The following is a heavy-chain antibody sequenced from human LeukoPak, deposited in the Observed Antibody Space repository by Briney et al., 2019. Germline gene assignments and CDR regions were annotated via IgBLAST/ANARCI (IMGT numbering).Heavy chain of an antibody. CDR1: GFTFDDYG. J-gene: IGHJ4*02. Sequence: GGSLRLSCAASGFTFDDYGMSWVRQAPGKGLEWVSGINWNGGSTGYADSVKGRFTISRDNAKNSLYLQMNGLRAEDTALYYCARERSGSGSYHLDYWGQGTLVTVSS. CDR2: INWNGGST. D-gene: IGHD1-26*01. CDR3: ARERSGSGSYHLDY. V-gene: IGHV3-20*04.